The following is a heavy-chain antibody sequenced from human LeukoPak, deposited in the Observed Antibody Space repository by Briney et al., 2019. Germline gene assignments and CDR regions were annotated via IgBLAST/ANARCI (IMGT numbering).Heavy chain of an antibody. J-gene: IGHJ4*02. V-gene: IGHV3-23*01. Sequence: GGSLRLSCAASGFTFSSYAMSWVHQAPGKGLEWVSAISGSGGSTYYADSVKGRFTISRDNSKNRLSLQMNSLRAEDTAVHYCAKDGIATAANFLNMVSDYWGQGTLVTVSS. CDR1: GFTFSSYA. CDR2: ISGSGGST. D-gene: IGHD6-13*01. CDR3: AKDGIATAANFLNMVSDY.